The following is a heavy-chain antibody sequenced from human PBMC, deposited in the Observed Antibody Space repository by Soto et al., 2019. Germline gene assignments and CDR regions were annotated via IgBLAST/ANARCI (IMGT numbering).Heavy chain of an antibody. CDR3: ARAEDEGWFDP. Sequence: PSETLSLTCAVSGGSISSGGYSWSWIRQPPGEGLEWIGYIYHSGSTYYNPSLKSRVTISVDRSKNQFSLKLSSVTAADTAVYYCARAEDEGWFDPWGQGTLVTVSS. CDR2: IYHSGST. V-gene: IGHV4-30-2*01. J-gene: IGHJ5*02. CDR1: GGSISSGGYS.